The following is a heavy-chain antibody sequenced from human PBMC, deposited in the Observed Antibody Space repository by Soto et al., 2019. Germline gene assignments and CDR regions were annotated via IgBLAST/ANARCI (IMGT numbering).Heavy chain of an antibody. Sequence: EVQLVESGGGLVQRGGSLRLSCAASGFTFSDFSMNWVRQAPGKGLEWVSGVSASGSITSYADSAKGRFTISRDNAKNTVFLQMSSLRAEDTAVYFCAKGDCSGGRCYRGFDYWGQGTLVTVSS. V-gene: IGHV3-23*04. CDR1: GFTFSDFS. D-gene: IGHD2-15*01. CDR3: AKGDCSGGRCYRGFDY. CDR2: VSASGSIT. J-gene: IGHJ4*02.